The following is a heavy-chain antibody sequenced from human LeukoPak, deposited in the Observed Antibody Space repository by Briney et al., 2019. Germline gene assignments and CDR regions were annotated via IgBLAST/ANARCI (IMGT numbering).Heavy chain of an antibody. V-gene: IGHV1-8*01. CDR3: ARASAIRYLSDY. Sequence: ASVKVSCKASGYTFTSYDINWVRQATGQGLEWMGWMNPNSGNTGYAQKFRGRVTMTRNTSISTAYMELSSLRSEDTAVCYCARASAIRYLSDYWGQGTLVTVSS. J-gene: IGHJ4*02. CDR2: MNPNSGNT. CDR1: GYTFTSYD. D-gene: IGHD2-2*02.